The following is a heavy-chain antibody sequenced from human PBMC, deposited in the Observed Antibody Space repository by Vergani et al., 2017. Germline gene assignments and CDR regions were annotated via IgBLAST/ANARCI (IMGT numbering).Heavy chain of an antibody. CDR1: GFTFDDYA. J-gene: IGHJ6*02. Sequence: EVQLVESGGGLVQPGRSLRLSCAASGFTFDDYAMHWVRQAPGKGLEWVSGISLNSGSIGYADSVKGRFTISRDNAKNSLYLQMTSLRAEDTALYYCANGGVSRYYYYYGMDVWGQGTTVTVSS. V-gene: IGHV3-9*01. D-gene: IGHD5/OR15-5a*01. CDR2: ISLNSGSI. CDR3: ANGGVSRYYYYYGMDV.